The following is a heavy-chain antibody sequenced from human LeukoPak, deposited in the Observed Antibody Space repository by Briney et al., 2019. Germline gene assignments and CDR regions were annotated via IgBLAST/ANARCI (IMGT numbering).Heavy chain of an antibody. J-gene: IGHJ6*03. D-gene: IGHD6-13*01. V-gene: IGHV1-2*02. CDR3: ARAGGNSWSFYMDV. Sequence: ASVKVSCKASGYTFTGYYMHWVRQAPGQGLEWMGWINPNSGGTNYAQKFQGRVTMTRDTSISTAYMELSRLRSDDTAVYYCARAGGNSWSFYMDVWGKGTTVTVSS. CDR1: GYTFTGYY. CDR2: INPNSGGT.